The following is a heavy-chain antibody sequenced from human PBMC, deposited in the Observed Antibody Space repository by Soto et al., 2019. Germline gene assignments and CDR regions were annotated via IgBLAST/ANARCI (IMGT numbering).Heavy chain of an antibody. V-gene: IGHV1-3*01. CDR1: GYTFTNYA. J-gene: IGHJ4*02. D-gene: IGHD1-26*01. CDR2: ISAVNGNT. Sequence: QVQLVQSGAEVKKPGASVKVSCKASGYTFTNYAIHWVRQAPGQRLEWMGWISAVNGNTKYSQRFQGRVTFTSDTSVSTAYMELSSLSSEDMAVFYCALYSGKDSGLGPSGGQGTRVTVSS. CDR3: ALYSGKDSGLGPS.